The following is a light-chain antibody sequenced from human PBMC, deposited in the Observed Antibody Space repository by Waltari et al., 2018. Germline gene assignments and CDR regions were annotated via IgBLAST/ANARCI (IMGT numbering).Light chain of an antibody. CDR2: DVT. CDR3: SSFTTSTTGI. V-gene: IGLV2-14*01. Sequence: SALTQPDSVSGSPGQSITISCSGTSSDSGAYESVSWYQQNPGKAPKVLIYDVTSRPSGVSYRFSDSKSGSSASLTISGLQPEDEADYYCSSFTTSTTGIFGGGTRLTVL. J-gene: IGLJ2*01. CDR1: SSDSGAYES.